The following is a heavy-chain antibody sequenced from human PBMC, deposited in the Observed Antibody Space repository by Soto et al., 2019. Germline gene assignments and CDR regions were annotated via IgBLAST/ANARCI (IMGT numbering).Heavy chain of an antibody. CDR2: IYYSGST. J-gene: IGHJ4*02. Sequence: PSETLSLTCTVSGGSISSSSYYWGWIRQPPGKGLEWIGSIYYSGSTYYNPSLKSRVTISVDTSKNHFSLKLSSVTAADTAVYYCARTLYSYGPRFDYWGQGTLVTVSS. V-gene: IGHV4-39*02. CDR1: GGSISSSSYY. D-gene: IGHD5-18*01. CDR3: ARTLYSYGPRFDY.